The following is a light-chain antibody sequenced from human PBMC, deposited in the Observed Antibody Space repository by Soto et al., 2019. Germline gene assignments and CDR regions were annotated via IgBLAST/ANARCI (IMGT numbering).Light chain of an antibody. V-gene: IGKV3-15*01. CDR3: QQYNSWPLT. Sequence: ETVMTQSPATLSMSPGERATHSCRASQSLNSDLAWYQQKPGQAPRLLIYGASTRATGIPGRFSGSGSGTEFTLTISSLQSEDFAVYYCQQYNSWPLTFGGGTKVDIK. CDR1: QSLNSD. J-gene: IGKJ4*01. CDR2: GAS.